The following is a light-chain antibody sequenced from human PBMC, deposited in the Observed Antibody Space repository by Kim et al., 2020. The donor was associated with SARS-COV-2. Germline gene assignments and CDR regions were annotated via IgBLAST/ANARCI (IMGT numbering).Light chain of an antibody. CDR3: QSYDSSSWV. CDR2: EDN. Sequence: NFMLTQPHSASESPGKTVTISCTRSSGSIARNYVQWYQQRPGSAPTTVIYEDNQRPSGVPDRFSGSIDSSSNSASLTISGLKTEDEADYYCQSYDSSSWVFGGGTQLTVL. J-gene: IGLJ3*02. CDR1: SGSIARNY. V-gene: IGLV6-57*04.